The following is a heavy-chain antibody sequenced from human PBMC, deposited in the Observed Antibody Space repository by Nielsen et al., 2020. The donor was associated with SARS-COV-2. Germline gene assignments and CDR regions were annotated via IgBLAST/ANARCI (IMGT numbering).Heavy chain of an antibody. CDR1: GFTFSSYW. Sequence: GGSLRLPCAASGFTFSSYWMHWVRQAPGKGLVWVSRINSDGSSTSYADSVKGRFTISRDNAKNTLYLQMNSLRAEDTAVYYCARVGSRGQWLVQYYYGMDVWGQGTTVTVSS. J-gene: IGHJ6*02. V-gene: IGHV3-74*01. D-gene: IGHD6-19*01. CDR2: INSDGSST. CDR3: ARVGSRGQWLVQYYYGMDV.